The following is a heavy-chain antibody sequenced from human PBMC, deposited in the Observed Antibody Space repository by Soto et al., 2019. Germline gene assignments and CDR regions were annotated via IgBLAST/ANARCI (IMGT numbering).Heavy chain of an antibody. D-gene: IGHD3-10*01. J-gene: IGHJ4*02. CDR2: INHSGST. CDR1: GGSFIGYY. CDR3: ARGGYGSGSYLPFDY. V-gene: IGHV4-34*01. Sequence: SETLSLTCAVYGGSFIGYYWIFIRHPPVKWLEWIVEINHSGSTNYNPSLKSRVTISVDTSKNQFSLKLSSVTAADTAVYYCARGGYGSGSYLPFDYWGQGTLVTVSS.